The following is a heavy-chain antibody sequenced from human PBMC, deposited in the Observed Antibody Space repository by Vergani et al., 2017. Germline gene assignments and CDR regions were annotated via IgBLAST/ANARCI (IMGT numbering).Heavy chain of an antibody. V-gene: IGHV1-2*02. CDR2: INPNSGGT. CDR3: ARGRDSSGYYYRDFDY. J-gene: IGHJ4*02. D-gene: IGHD3-22*01. Sequence: QVQLVQSGAEVKKPGASVKVSCKASGYTFTGYYMHWVRQAPGQGLEWMGWINPNSGGTNYAQKFQGRVTMTRDTSISTAYMELSRLRSDDTAVYYCARGRDSSGYYYRDFDYWGQGTLVTVSS. CDR1: GYTFTGYY.